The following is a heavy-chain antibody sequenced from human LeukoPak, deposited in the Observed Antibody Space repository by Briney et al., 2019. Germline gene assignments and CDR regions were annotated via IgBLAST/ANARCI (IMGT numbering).Heavy chain of an antibody. CDR2: ISSSSSTI. CDR1: GFTFSSYS. D-gene: IGHD4-23*01. CDR3: ARDTTVVTHGCAFDI. Sequence: GGSLRLSCAASGFTFSSYSMNWVRQAPGKGLEWVSYISSSSSTIYYADSVKGRFTISRDNAKNSQYLQMNSLRDEDTAVYYCARDTTVVTHGCAFDIWGQGTMVTVSS. J-gene: IGHJ3*02. V-gene: IGHV3-48*02.